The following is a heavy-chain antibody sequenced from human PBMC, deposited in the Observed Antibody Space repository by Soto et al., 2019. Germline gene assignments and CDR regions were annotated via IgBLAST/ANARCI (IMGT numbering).Heavy chain of an antibody. D-gene: IGHD5-18*01. V-gene: IGHV4-34*01. CDR2: INHSGST. CDR3: ARGFLMATAHYNDY. Sequence: SETLSLTCAVYGGSFSGYYWSWIRQPPGKGLEWIGEINHSGSTNYNPSPKSRVTISVDTSKNQFSLKLSSVTAADTAVYYCARGFLMATAHYNDYWGQGTLVTVSS. J-gene: IGHJ4*02. CDR1: GGSFSGYY.